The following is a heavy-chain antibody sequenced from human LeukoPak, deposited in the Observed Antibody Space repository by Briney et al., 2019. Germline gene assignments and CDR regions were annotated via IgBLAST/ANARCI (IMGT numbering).Heavy chain of an antibody. CDR3: ARGGFDY. CDR1: GFTFSSYG. V-gene: IGHV3-33*01. Sequence: GGSLRLSCAASGFTFSSYGMHWVRQAPGKGLEWVAVIWYDGSNKYYADYVKGRFTISRDNSKNTLYPQMNSLRAEDTAVYYCARGGFDYWGQGTLVTVSS. CDR2: IWYDGSNK. J-gene: IGHJ4*02.